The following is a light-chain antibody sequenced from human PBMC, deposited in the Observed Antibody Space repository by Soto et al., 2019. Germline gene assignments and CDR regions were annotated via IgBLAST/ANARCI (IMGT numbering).Light chain of an antibody. J-gene: IGLJ2*01. V-gene: IGLV1-40*01. CDR3: QSYDSSLSDVV. CDR2: GDT. Sequence: QSVLTQPPSVSGAQGQRVTISCTGSSSNIGAGYDVHWYQKLPGTAPKLLIYGDTNRPSGVPDRFSGSRSGTSASLAITGLQAEDETDYYGQSYDSSLSDVVFGGGTKVTVL. CDR1: SSNIGAGYD.